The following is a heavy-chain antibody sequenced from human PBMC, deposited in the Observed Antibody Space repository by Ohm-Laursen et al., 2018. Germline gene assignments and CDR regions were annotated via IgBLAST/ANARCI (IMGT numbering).Heavy chain of an antibody. V-gene: IGHV4-59*01. CDR1: GGSISSSY. D-gene: IGHD5-24*01. CDR2: VFYDGST. CDR3: ARNQFQSPWDAFDI. Sequence: TLSLTCSVSGGSISSSYWSWIRQSPGKGLEWIGYVFYDGSTNYTPSLKSRVTISVDTSKNQFSLRLSSVTAADTAVYYCARNQFQSPWDAFDIWGQGTMLTVSS. J-gene: IGHJ3*02.